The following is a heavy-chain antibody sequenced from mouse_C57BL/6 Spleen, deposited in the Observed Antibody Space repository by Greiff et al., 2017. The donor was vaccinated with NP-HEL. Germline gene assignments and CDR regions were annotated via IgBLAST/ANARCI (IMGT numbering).Heavy chain of an antibody. J-gene: IGHJ3*01. CDR2: INPNNGGT. Sequence: VQLQQSGPELVKPGASVKISCKASGYTFTDYYMNWVKQSHGKSLEWIGDINPNNGGTSYNQKFKGKATLTVDKSSSTAYMELRSLTSEDSAVYYCARHYGSTHWGQGTLVTVSA. V-gene: IGHV1-26*01. D-gene: IGHD1-1*01. CDR1: GYTFTDYY. CDR3: ARHYGSTH.